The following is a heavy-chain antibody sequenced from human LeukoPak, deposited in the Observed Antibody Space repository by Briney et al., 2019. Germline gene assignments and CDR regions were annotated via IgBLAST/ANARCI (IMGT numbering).Heavy chain of an antibody. J-gene: IGHJ4*02. CDR2: ISAYNGNT. CDR1: GYTFTSYG. CDR3: ARDQYVGRRSSGYDLYYFDY. V-gene: IGHV1-18*01. D-gene: IGHD3-22*01. Sequence: EASVKVSCKASGYTFTSYGISWVRQAPGQGLEWMGWISAYNGNTNYAQKLQGRVTMTTDTSTSTAYMELRSLRSDDTAVYYCARDQYVGRRSSGYDLYYFDYWGQGTLVTVSS.